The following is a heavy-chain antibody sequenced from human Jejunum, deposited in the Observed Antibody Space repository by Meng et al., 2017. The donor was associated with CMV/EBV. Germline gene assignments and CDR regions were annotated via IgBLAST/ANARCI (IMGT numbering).Heavy chain of an antibody. CDR1: GFAFGSHA. CDR2: ISGAGLAT. D-gene: IGHD4-11*01. J-gene: IGHJ4*02. CDR3: ARDVGYTVTAPFDY. V-gene: IGHV3-23*01. Sequence: GFAFGSHAMRWVRQVPGRRPEWVAGISGAGLATYYADSVTGRFTISRDNSNSTLFLQMDGLRGDDTAVYFCARDVGYTVTAPFDYWGQGSVVTVSS.